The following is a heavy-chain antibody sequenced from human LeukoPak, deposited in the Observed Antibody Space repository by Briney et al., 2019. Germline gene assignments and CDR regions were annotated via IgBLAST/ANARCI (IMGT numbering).Heavy chain of an antibody. D-gene: IGHD1-26*01. J-gene: IGHJ6*03. CDR2: IVDTGDST. V-gene: IGHV3-23*01. CDR1: GFTFSSYA. Sequence: GSLRLSFAASGFTFSSYAMSWVRQPPGKGLEWVSTIVDTGDSTFYADSVRGRFTISRDSSKNTLYLQMNSLRAEDTAVYSCAKERGHPLANYYMDVWGKGSTVTVSS. CDR3: AKERGHPLANYYMDV.